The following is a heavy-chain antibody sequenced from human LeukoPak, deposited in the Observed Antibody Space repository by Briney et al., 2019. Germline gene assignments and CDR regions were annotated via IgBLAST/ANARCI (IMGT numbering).Heavy chain of an antibody. CDR3: ASTPDYYDSSGYSDY. J-gene: IGHJ4*02. CDR2: IYYSGST. V-gene: IGHV4-39*01. Sequence: SETLSLTCTVSGGSISSSSYYWGWIRQPPGKGLEWIGSIYYSGSTYYNPSLKSRVTISVDTSKNQFSPKLSSVTAADTAVYYCASTPDYYDSSGYSDYWGQGTLVTVSS. CDR1: GGSISSSSYY. D-gene: IGHD3-22*01.